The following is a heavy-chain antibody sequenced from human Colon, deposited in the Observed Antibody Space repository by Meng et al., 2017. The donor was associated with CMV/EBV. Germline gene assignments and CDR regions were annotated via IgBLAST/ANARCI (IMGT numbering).Heavy chain of an antibody. D-gene: IGHD3-10*01. CDR2: IYNSGST. Sequence: HLQVEESGPGLVNPSETLSLTCSVSGGSFTTNSYFWAWIRQPPGKGLEYIGSIYNSGSTYYNASLKSRVTMSVDTSKNQFSLKLSSVTAADTAKYYCARGVLNFFDYWGQGTLVTVSS. CDR1: GGSFTTNSYF. J-gene: IGHJ4*02. CDR3: ARGVLNFFDY. V-gene: IGHV4-39*07.